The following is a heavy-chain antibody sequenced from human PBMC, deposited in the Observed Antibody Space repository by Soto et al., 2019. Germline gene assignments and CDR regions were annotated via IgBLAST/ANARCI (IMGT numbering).Heavy chain of an antibody. J-gene: IGHJ5*02. CDR3: ARYDAESGSNKLDP. Sequence: QVQLQESGPGVVKPSDTLSVTCTVSGGSVSSRSHFWSWIRQPPGGGLQWTGYIYYTGNTNYSPSLKSRATLSVDTSRNPLSLRLTSVTAADTAIYYWARYDAESGSNKLDPWGQGDLVTVAS. CDR2: IYYTGNT. V-gene: IGHV4-61*01. D-gene: IGHD5-12*01. CDR1: GGSVSSRSHF.